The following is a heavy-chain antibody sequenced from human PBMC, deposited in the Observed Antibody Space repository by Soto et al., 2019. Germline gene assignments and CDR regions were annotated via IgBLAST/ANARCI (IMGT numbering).Heavy chain of an antibody. V-gene: IGHV4-59*01. Sequence: PSETLSLTCTVSGGSIRDNYWSWIRQPPGKGLEWIGYIFYSGSTNYNPSLKSRVTISVDMSKNQFSLKLRSVTAADTAVYYCARAEYYDSAGLYDFDYRGQGTLVTVSS. CDR1: GGSIRDNY. D-gene: IGHD3-22*01. J-gene: IGHJ4*02. CDR2: IFYSGST. CDR3: ARAEYYDSAGLYDFDY.